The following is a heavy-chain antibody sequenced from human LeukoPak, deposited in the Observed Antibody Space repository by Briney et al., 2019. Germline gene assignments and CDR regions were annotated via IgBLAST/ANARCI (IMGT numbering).Heavy chain of an antibody. Sequence: PGGSLRLSCVDSGFTFSSYGMSWVRQVPGKGLEWVSGISDSGGSTYYADSVEGRFTISRDNSKNTLYLQMNSLRAEDTAVYYCASRQGLGWHYVNWGQGTLVTVSS. V-gene: IGHV3-23*01. CDR2: ISDSGGST. CDR1: GFTFSSYG. CDR3: ASRQGLGWHYVN. J-gene: IGHJ4*02. D-gene: IGHD3-10*02.